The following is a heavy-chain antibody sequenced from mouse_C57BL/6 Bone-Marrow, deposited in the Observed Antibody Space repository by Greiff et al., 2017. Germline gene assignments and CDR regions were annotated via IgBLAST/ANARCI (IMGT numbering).Heavy chain of an antibody. J-gene: IGHJ2*01. CDR2: ISSGGSYT. CDR3: ARHSIIYYYGSSYFDY. V-gene: IGHV5-6*01. Sequence: EVQVVESGGDLVKPGGSLKLSCAASGFTFSSYGMSWVRQTPDKRLEWVATISSGGSYTYYPDSVKGRFTISRDNAKNTLYLQMSSLKSEDTAMYYCARHSIIYYYGSSYFDYWGQGTTLTVSS. D-gene: IGHD1-1*01. CDR1: GFTFSSYG.